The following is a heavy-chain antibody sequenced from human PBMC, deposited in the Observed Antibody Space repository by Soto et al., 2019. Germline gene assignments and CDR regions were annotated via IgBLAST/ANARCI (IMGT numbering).Heavy chain of an antibody. CDR3: ARALGGDNDY. CDR2: ISGSGGST. J-gene: IGHJ4*02. CDR1: GFTFSSYV. D-gene: IGHD4-17*01. Sequence: PGGSLRLSCAASASGFTFSSYVMSWVRQAPGKGLEWVSAISGSGGSTYYADSVKGRFTISRDNSKNTLYLQMNSLRAEDTAVYYCARALGGDNDYWGQGTLVTVSS. V-gene: IGHV3-23*01.